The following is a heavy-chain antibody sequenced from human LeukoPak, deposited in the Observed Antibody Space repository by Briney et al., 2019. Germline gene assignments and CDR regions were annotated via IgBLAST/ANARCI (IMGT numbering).Heavy chain of an antibody. D-gene: IGHD3-22*01. Sequence: PGRSLRLSCAASGFTFSNYGMHWVRQAPGKGLEWVAVISYDGSNKYYADSVKGRFTISRDNSKNTLYLQMNSLRAEDTAVYYCAKVVDSSGYSHFDYWGQGTLVTVSS. CDR1: GFTFSNYG. CDR2: ISYDGSNK. V-gene: IGHV3-30*18. J-gene: IGHJ4*02. CDR3: AKVVDSSGYSHFDY.